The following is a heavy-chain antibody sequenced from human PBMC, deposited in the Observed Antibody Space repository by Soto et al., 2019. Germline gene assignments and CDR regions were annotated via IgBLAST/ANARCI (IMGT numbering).Heavy chain of an antibody. CDR2: ISGSGGST. D-gene: IGHD1-26*01. J-gene: IGHJ1*01. V-gene: IGHV3-23*01. CDR1: GFTFSSYS. CDR3: AKDLLVGEDTNQH. Sequence: PGGSLRLSCAASGFTFSSYSMSWVRQAPGKGLEWVSAISGSGGSTYYADSVKGRFTISRDNSKNTLYLQMNSLRAEDTAVYYCAKDLLVGEDTNQHWGQGTLVTVSS.